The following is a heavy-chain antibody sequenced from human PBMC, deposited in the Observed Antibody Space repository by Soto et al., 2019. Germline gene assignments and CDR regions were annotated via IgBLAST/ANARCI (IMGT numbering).Heavy chain of an antibody. CDR3: ARGKYDFWSGYYTYFDY. CDR1: GGSISSGGYY. CDR2: IYYSGST. Sequence: SETLSLTCTVSGGSISSGGYYWSWIRQHPGKGLEWIGYIYYSGSTYYNPSLKSRVTISVDTSKNQFSLKLSSVTAADTAVYYCARGKYDFWSGYYTYFDYWGQGTLVTVPQ. D-gene: IGHD3-3*01. J-gene: IGHJ4*02. V-gene: IGHV4-31*03.